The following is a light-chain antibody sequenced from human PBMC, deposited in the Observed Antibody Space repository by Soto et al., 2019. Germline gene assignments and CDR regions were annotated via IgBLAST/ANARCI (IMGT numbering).Light chain of an antibody. CDR1: SSDVGSYNL. CDR2: EVT. J-gene: IGLJ3*02. V-gene: IGLV2-23*02. CDR3: CSYAGRATWV. Sequence: QSVPTQPASVSGSPGQSITISCTGTSSDVGSYNLVSWYQQYPGKAPKLMIYEVTKRPSGVSNRFSASKSDNTASLTISGLQAEDEADYYCCSYAGRATWVFGGGTKVTVL.